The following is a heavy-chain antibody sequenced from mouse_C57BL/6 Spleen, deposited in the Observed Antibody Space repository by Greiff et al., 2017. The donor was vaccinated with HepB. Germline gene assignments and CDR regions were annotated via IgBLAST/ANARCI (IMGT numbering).Heavy chain of an antibody. CDR3: AREKGMVTAG. CDR1: GYSITSGYY. V-gene: IGHV3-6*01. Sequence: DVQLQESGPGLVKPSQSLSLTCSVTGYSITSGYYWNWIRQFPGNKLEWMGYISYDGSNNYNPSLKNRISITRDTSKNQFFLKLNSVTTEDTATYYCAREKGMVTAGWGQGTLVTVSA. J-gene: IGHJ3*02. CDR2: ISYDGSN. D-gene: IGHD2-2*01.